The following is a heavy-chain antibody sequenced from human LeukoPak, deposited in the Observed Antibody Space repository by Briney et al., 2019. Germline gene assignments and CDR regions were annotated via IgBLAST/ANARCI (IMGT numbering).Heavy chain of an antibody. D-gene: IGHD5-24*01. V-gene: IGHV3-30-3*01. CDR1: GFTFSSYA. J-gene: IGHJ4*02. CDR3: ARDQVRTRDGYNLVD. CDR2: ISYDGSNK. Sequence: GGSLRLSCAASGFTFSSYAMHWVRQAPGKGLEWVAVISYDGSNKYYADSVKGRFTISRDNSKNTLYLQMNSLRAEDTAVYYCARDQVRTRDGYNLVDWGQGTLVTVSS.